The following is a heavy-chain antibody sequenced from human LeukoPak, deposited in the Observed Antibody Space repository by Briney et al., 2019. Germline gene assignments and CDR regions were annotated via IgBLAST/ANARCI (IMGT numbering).Heavy chain of an antibody. D-gene: IGHD3-22*01. V-gene: IGHV4-59*01. J-gene: IGHJ3*02. CDR3: ARERDSSGYLGDAFDI. CDR1: GGSISSYY. Sequence: SETLSLTCTVSGGSISSYYWSWLRQPPGKGLEWIGYIYYSGSTNYNPSLKSRVTISVDTSKNQFSLKLSSVTAADTAVYYCARERDSSGYLGDAFDIWGQGTMVTVSS. CDR2: IYYSGST.